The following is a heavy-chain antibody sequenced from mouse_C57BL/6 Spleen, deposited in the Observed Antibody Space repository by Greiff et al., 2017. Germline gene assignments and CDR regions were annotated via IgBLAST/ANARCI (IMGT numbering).Heavy chain of an antibody. CDR3: ARNYYGSSYGYFDV. CDR2: TFYSGIT. D-gene: IGHD1-1*01. Sequence: FPGNKLEYIGYTFYSGITYYNPSLESRTYITRDTSKNQFSLKLSSVTTEDTATYYCARNYYGSSYGYFDVWGTGTTVTVSS. J-gene: IGHJ1*03. V-gene: IGHV3-3*01.